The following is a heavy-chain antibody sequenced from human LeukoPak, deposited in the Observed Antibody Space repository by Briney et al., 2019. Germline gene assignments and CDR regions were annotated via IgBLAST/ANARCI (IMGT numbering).Heavy chain of an antibody. CDR2: IKQDGSEK. D-gene: IGHD3-22*01. CDR1: GFTFSSYW. CDR3: AKDLYYYDSSGFYLDY. V-gene: IGHV3-7*01. Sequence: PGGSPRLSCAASGFTFSSYWMSWVRQAPGKGLEWVANIKQDGSEKYYVDSVKGRFTISRDNAKNSLYLQMNSLRAEDTAVYYCAKDLYYYDSSGFYLDYWGQGTLVTVSS. J-gene: IGHJ4*02.